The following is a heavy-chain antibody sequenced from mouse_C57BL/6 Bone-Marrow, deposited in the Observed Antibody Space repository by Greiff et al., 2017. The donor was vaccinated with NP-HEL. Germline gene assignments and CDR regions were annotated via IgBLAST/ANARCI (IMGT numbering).Heavy chain of an antibody. CDR1: GFTFSSYG. CDR2: ISSGGSYT. J-gene: IGHJ3*01. V-gene: IGHV5-6*01. Sequence: VQLQQSGGDLVKPGGSLKLSCAASGFTFSSYGMSWVRQTPDKRLEWVATISSGGSYTYYPDSVKGRFTISRDNAKNTLYLQMSSLKSEDTAMYYCARQGVGGVAYWGQGTLVTVSA. D-gene: IGHD1-1*02. CDR3: ARQGVGGVAY.